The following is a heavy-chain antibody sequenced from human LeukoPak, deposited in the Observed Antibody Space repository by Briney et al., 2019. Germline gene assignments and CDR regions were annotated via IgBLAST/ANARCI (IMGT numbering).Heavy chain of an antibody. Sequence: SETLSLTCAVYGGSFSDYSWNWIRQPPGKGLEWIGEINHSGSTNYNPSLKSRVTISVDTSKNQFSLKLSSVTAADTAVYYCASPLRSGMDVWGQGTTVTVSS. CDR3: ASPLRSGMDV. J-gene: IGHJ6*02. CDR2: INHSGST. V-gene: IGHV4-34*01. CDR1: GGSFSDYS.